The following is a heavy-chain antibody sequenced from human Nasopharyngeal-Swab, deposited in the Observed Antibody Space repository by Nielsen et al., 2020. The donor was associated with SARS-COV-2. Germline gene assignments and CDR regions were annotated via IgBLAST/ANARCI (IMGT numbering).Heavy chain of an antibody. Sequence: GESLKISCVDSGFRDYSMNWVRQAPGKGLEWVSSISSSSSGIYYADSVKGRFTISRDSAKNSLYLQMNNLRAEDTAVYYCARGYCSSGSCYAKHYGMDVWGQGTTVTVSS. V-gene: IGHV3-21*01. CDR1: GFRDYS. CDR2: ISSSSSGI. D-gene: IGHD2-15*01. CDR3: ARGYCSSGSCYAKHYGMDV. J-gene: IGHJ6*02.